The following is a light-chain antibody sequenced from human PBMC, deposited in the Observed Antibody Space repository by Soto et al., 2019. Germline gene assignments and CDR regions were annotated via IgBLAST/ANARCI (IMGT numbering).Light chain of an antibody. CDR2: EVS. J-gene: IGLJ1*01. V-gene: IGLV2-14*01. CDR1: SSDLGGYNY. CDR3: SSYTNSTHV. Sequence: QSALTQPASVSGSPGQSITISCTGTSSDLGGYNYFSWYQQHPGKAPKLIIYEVSNRPSGVSDRFSGSKSDNTASLTISGLQDEDEADYYCSSYTNSTHVLGTGTKVTVL.